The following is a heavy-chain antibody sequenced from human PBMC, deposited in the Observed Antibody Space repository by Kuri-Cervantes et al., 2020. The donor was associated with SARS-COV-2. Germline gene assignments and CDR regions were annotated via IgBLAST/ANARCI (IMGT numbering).Heavy chain of an antibody. Sequence: GESLKISCAASGFTFSSYSMNWVRQAPGKGLEWVSSISSSSSYIYYADSVKGRFTISRDNAKNSLYLQMNSLRAEDTAVYYCARDVAAGRAYYYYTDVWGKGTTVTVSS. CDR2: ISSSSSYI. J-gene: IGHJ6*03. CDR3: ARDVAAGRAYYYYTDV. V-gene: IGHV3-21*01. CDR1: GFTFSSYS. D-gene: IGHD6-13*01.